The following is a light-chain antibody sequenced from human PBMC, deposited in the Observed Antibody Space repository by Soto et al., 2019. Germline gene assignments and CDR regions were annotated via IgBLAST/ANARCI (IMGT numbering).Light chain of an antibody. Sequence: QSVLTQPPSVSGAPGQRVTISCSGSSSNIGAGYDVHWYQQLPGTTPKLLIFENTNRPSGVPDRFSGSKSGTSASLAITGLKAEDEADYYCQSYDSRLSVIFGGGTKLTVL. V-gene: IGLV1-40*01. J-gene: IGLJ2*01. CDR2: ENT. CDR1: SSNIGAGYD. CDR3: QSYDSRLSVI.